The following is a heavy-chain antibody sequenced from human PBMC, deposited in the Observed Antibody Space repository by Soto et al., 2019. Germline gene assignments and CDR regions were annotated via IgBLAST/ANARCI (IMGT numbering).Heavy chain of an antibody. D-gene: IGHD5-18*01. CDR1: GFTFSRHW. CDR2: IKQDGTEK. V-gene: IGHV3-7*01. CDR3: ARGDTPMITGMDSFDI. J-gene: IGHJ3*02. Sequence: TGGSLRLSCAASGFTFSRHWMNWVRQAPGKGLEWVANIKQDGTEKNYVDSVKGRFTISRDNARNSLYLQMDSLRAEDTAVYFCARGDTPMITGMDSFDIWGQGTMVTVSS.